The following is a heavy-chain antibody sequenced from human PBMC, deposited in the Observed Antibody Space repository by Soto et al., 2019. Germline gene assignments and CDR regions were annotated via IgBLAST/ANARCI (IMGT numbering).Heavy chain of an antibody. CDR3: AKGPYSGYDSCLDR. J-gene: IGHJ5*02. D-gene: IGHD5-12*01. V-gene: IGHV3-9*01. CDR2: ISWNSVSV. CDR1: GFTFDDYA. Sequence: EVHLVESGGDLVQPGRSLRLSCAASGFTFDDYAMHWVRQVPGKGLEWVSGISWNSVSVGYAASVKGRFTISRDNAKKSLYLQMDSLRPADTALYFCAKGPYSGYDSCLDRWGQGTLVSVSS.